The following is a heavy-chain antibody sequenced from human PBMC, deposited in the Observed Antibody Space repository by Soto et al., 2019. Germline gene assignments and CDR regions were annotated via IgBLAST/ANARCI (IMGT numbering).Heavy chain of an antibody. CDR1: GGSISSYY. Sequence: QVQLQESGPGLVKPSETLYLTCNVSGGSISSYYWSWIRQPAGKGLEWIGRIYSNGGTNYNPSLKSRVTISPDTSKSQFSLNLSSVTAADTAVYYCARFSYYYGMDVWGQGTTVTVSS. V-gene: IGHV4-4*07. CDR3: ARFSYYYGMDV. J-gene: IGHJ6*02. CDR2: IYSNGGT.